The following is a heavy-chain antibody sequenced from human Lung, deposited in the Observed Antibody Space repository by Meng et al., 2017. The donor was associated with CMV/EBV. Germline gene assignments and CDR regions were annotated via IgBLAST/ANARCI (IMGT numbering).Heavy chain of an antibody. CDR3: ARDRDWELFDY. Sequence: VELVESGGGLVQPGGSLRLSCAVSGFTFSDYNIHWVHQAPGKGLVWVSRINTDANERTYEDSVKGRFSITRDNAKNTVFLQMNSLRAEDTAIYYCARDRDWELFDYWGQGILVTVSS. CDR1: GFTFSDYN. V-gene: IGHV3-74*03. J-gene: IGHJ4*02. D-gene: IGHD3-10*01. CDR2: INTDANER.